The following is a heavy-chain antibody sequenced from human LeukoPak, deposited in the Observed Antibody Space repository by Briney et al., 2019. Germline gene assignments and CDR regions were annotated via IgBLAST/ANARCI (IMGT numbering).Heavy chain of an antibody. Sequence: GGSLRLSCAASGFTFDDYAMHWVRQVPEKGLDGVSGISWNSGSIGYADSVKGRFTISRDNAKNSLYLQMNSLRAEDTALYYCAKDSGSSSWYEFDYWGQGTLVTVSS. D-gene: IGHD6-13*01. CDR2: ISWNSGSI. V-gene: IGHV3-9*01. CDR1: GFTFDDYA. CDR3: AKDSGSSSWYEFDY. J-gene: IGHJ4*02.